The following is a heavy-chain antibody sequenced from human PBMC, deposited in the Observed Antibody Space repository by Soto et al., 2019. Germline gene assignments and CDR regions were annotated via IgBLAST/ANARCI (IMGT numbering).Heavy chain of an antibody. CDR2: IFSNDEK. D-gene: IGHD3-3*01. Sequence: GSGPTLVNPPETLTLTCTVSGFSLSNARMGVSWIRQPPGKALEWLAHIFSNDEKSYSTSLKSRLTISKDTSKSQVVLTMTNMDPVDTATYYCARIEDDFWSGYRIDYWGQGTLVTVSS. J-gene: IGHJ4*02. CDR1: GFSLSNARMG. V-gene: IGHV2-26*01. CDR3: ARIEDDFWSGYRIDY.